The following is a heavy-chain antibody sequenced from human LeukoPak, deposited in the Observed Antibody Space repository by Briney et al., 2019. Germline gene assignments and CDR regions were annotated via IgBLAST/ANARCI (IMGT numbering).Heavy chain of an antibody. D-gene: IGHD1-26*01. CDR3: ARDRRDSGSYYDEDY. CDR2: IIPILGIA. CDR1: GGTFSSYA. V-gene: IGHV1-69*04. Sequence: SVTVSCKASGGTFSSYAISWVRQAPGQGLEWMGRIIPILGIANYAQKFQGRVTITADKSTSTAYMELSSLRSEDTAVYYCARDRRDSGSYYDEDYWGQGTLVTVSS. J-gene: IGHJ4*02.